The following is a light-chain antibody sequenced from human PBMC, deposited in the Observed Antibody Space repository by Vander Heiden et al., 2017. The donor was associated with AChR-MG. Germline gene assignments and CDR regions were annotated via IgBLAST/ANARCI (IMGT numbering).Light chain of an antibody. J-gene: IGKJ1*01. V-gene: IGKV3D-20*01. CDR2: GAS. Sequence: EIVLTQSPATLSLSPGERATLFCGASQTVRDNRMAWYQQKPGLAPRILVNGASTLFAGTPDRFSGSGSGTEFSLTITRLEPEDFAVYYCHQYGTSPETFGQETKVEV. CDR1: QTVRDNR. CDR3: HQYGTSPET.